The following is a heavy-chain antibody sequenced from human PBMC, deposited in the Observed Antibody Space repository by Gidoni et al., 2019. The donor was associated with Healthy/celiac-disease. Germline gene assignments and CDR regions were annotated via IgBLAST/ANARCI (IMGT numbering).Heavy chain of an antibody. CDR2: IGTAGDT. V-gene: IGHV3-13*04. J-gene: IGHJ4*02. CDR1: GFTSSSYD. D-gene: IGHD6-19*01. CDR3: ARVSPGYSSGWAFDY. Sequence: EVQLLASGGGLVQPGCSLSLPCSASGFTSSSYDMHWVRQATGKGLEWVSAIGTAGDTYYPGSVKGRFTISRENAKNALYLQMNSLRAGDTAVYYCARVSPGYSSGWAFDYWGQGTLVTVSS.